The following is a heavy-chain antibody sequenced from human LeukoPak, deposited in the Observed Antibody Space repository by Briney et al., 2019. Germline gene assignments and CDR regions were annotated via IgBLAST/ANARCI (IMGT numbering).Heavy chain of an antibody. CDR2: ISYDGSDK. CDR3: VGVGGYDSSGFLDY. J-gene: IGHJ4*02. Sequence: GGSRKLSCAAYGGTFSNDGMHYLRKAPGGGLEWVGLISYDGSDKQYADSVKGRFTFSRNNSNNTLYLQMNSLSRDDTAVYYCVGVGGYDSSGFLDYWGQGTLVTVSS. CDR1: GGTFSNDG. V-gene: IGHV3-30*03. D-gene: IGHD3-22*01.